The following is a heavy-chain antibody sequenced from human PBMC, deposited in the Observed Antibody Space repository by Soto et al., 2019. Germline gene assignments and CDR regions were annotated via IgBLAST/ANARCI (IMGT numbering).Heavy chain of an antibody. CDR2: ISSSGSTI. D-gene: IGHD5-18*01. Sequence: GGSLRLSCTASGFTFSSYEMNWVRQAPGKGLEWVSYISSSGSTIYYADSVKGRFTISRDNAKNSLYLQMNSLRAEDTAVYYCARVPRGYSYGYDYYGMDVWGQGTTVTVSS. J-gene: IGHJ6*02. CDR3: ARVPRGYSYGYDYYGMDV. CDR1: GFTFSSYE. V-gene: IGHV3-48*03.